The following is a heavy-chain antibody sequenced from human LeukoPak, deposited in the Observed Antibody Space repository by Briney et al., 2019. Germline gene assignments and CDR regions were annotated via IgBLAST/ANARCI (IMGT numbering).Heavy chain of an antibody. D-gene: IGHD1-7*01. V-gene: IGHV4-4*02. CDR3: ARDQLELGGSDY. J-gene: IGHJ4*02. CDR1: GFRFSSYW. Sequence: PGGSLRLSCAASGFRFSSYWMSWVRQAPGKGLEWIGSIYHSGSTYYNPSLKSRVTISVDTSKNQFSLKLSSVTAADTAVYYCARDQLELGGSDYWGQGTLVTVSS. CDR2: IYHSGST.